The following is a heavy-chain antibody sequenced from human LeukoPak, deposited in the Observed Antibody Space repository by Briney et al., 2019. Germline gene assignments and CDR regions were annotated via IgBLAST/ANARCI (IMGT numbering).Heavy chain of an antibody. CDR1: GGSFSGYY. J-gene: IGHJ5*02. CDR3: ARSSGWYDVNWFDP. D-gene: IGHD6-13*01. V-gene: IGHV4-34*01. CDR2: INHSGST. Sequence: PSETLSLTFAVHGGSFSGYYWSWIRQPPGKGLEWGEEINHSGSTNYNPSLKSRVTISVDTSKNQFSLKLSSVTAAGTAVYYCARSSGWYDVNWFDPWGQGTLVTVSS.